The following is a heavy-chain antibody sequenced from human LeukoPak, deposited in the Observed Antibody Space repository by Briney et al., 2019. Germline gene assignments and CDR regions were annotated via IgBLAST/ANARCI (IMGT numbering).Heavy chain of an antibody. D-gene: IGHD3-16*02. CDR1: GYTLTGHS. V-gene: IGHV1-2*02. Sequence: ASVKVSCKASGYTLTGHSMHWVRQAPGQGLEWMGWMNPTSGGTKYTRKFQGRVTMTRDTSISTAYMELSRLTSDDTAMYYCARDKLGLGELSLYDEWGQGTQVTVSS. J-gene: IGHJ4*02. CDR3: ARDKLGLGELSLYDE. CDR2: MNPTSGGT.